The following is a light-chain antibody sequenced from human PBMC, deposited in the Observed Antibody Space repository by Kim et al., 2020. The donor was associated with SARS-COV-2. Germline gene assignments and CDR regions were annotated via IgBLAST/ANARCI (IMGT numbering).Light chain of an antibody. CDR2: GAS. Sequence: SPAEAATLSCRASERVNTCLAWYQQKPGQAPRLLISGASTRATGVPARFGGGGSATEFTLTISGLQSEDFAVYYCQQYNKWPQWTFGQGTKVDIK. J-gene: IGKJ1*01. V-gene: IGKV3-15*01. CDR1: ERVNTC. CDR3: QQYNKWPQWT.